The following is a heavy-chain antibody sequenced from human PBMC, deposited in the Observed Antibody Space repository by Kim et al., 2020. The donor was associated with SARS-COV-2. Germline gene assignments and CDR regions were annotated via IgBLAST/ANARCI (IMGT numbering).Heavy chain of an antibody. V-gene: IGHV4-34*01. CDR3: ARNVDTAMVTERVIEGAFDI. D-gene: IGHD5-18*01. J-gene: IGHJ3*02. Sequence: RVTISVDTSKNQFSLKLSSVTAADTAVYYCARNVDTAMVTERVIEGAFDIWGQGTMVTVSS.